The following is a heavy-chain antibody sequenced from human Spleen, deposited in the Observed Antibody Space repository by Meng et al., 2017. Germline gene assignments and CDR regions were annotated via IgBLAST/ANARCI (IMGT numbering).Heavy chain of an antibody. V-gene: IGHV1-18*01. D-gene: IGHD1-1*01. CDR2: ISAHNGNT. J-gene: IGHJ4*02. Sequence: VQFGHSGGDVKELGAAVKVSCMVCAYTFTIYGISWVRQGPGQGLEWMGWISAHNGNTNYAQKVQGRVSMTTDTSTSTAYMELRSLRSDDTAVYYCARDRGGTPGAFDYWGQGTLVTVSS. CDR1: AYTFTIYG. CDR3: ARDRGGTPGAFDY.